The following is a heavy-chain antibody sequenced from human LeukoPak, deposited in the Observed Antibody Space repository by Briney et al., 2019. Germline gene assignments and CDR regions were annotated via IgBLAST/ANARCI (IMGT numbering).Heavy chain of an antibody. CDR3: ARGTRGGGLQCFDY. V-gene: IGHV1-69*13. CDR1: GGTFSSYA. Sequence: GASVKVSCKASGGTFSSYAISWVRQAPGQGLEWMGGIIPIFGTANYAQKFQGRVTITADESTSTAYMELSSLRSEDTAVYYCARGTRGGGLQCFDYWGQGTLVTVSS. D-gene: IGHD3-10*01. CDR2: IIPIFGTA. J-gene: IGHJ4*02.